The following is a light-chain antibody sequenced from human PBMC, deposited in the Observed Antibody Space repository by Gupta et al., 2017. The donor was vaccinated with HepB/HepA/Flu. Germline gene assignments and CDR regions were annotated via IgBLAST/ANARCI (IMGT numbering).Light chain of an antibody. V-gene: IGKV4-1*01. Sequence: DLVMTQSPDSLAVSLGERATINCKSSQSLLYSPNKKNFLAWYQQKPGQPPKLLIHWASTRESGVPDRFSGSGSVTDFTLTISSLQAEDVAVYFCQQYHVSPWTFGQGTKVEIK. CDR1: QSLLYSPNKKNF. CDR3: QQYHVSPWT. J-gene: IGKJ1*01. CDR2: WAS.